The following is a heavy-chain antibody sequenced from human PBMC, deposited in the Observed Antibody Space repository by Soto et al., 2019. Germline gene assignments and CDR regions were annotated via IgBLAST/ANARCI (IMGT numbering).Heavy chain of an antibody. CDR1: GFTFSTYA. CDR3: AKSGVYGVIIVPGNYYYYMDV. J-gene: IGHJ6*03. V-gene: IGHV3-23*01. Sequence: GGSLRLSCEASGFTFSTYAMSWVRQAPGKGLEWVSGTSGGGGSTYYADSVKGRFTISRDNSNNTLYLQMDSLRAEDTGVYYCAKSGVYGVIIVPGNYYYYMDVWGKGTTVTVSS. CDR2: TSGGGGST. D-gene: IGHD3-3*01.